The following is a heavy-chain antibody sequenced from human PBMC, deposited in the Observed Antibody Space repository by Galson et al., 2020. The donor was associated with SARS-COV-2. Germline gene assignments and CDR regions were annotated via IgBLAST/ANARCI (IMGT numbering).Heavy chain of an antibody. Sequence: QLGESLKISCAASGFTFTNYAIHWVRQAPGKGLEWVAVISHDCRIEVYADSVKGRFTISRDNSENMLFLQMDSLRADDTAVYYCARDVSGGASDIWGQGTMVTVSS. CDR3: ARDVSGGASDI. J-gene: IGHJ3*02. V-gene: IGHV3-30*04. CDR1: GFTFTNYA. D-gene: IGHD1-26*01. CDR2: ISHDCRIE.